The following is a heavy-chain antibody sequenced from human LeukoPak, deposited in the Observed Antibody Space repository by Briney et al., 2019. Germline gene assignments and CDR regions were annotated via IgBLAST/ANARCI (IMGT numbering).Heavy chain of an antibody. V-gene: IGHV3-48*03. CDR3: ASWAGNTQSDSWSGPFDY. CDR2: ISAGGRTT. D-gene: IGHD3-3*01. J-gene: IGHJ4*02. CDR1: GLTFSMK. Sequence: PGGSLRLSYAVSGLTFSMKMNWVRQAPGKGLEWVSYISAGGRTTFYADSVTGRFTISRDNAKNSLYLQMSSLRVEDTAVYYCASWAGNTQSDSWSGPFDYWGQGSLVTVSS.